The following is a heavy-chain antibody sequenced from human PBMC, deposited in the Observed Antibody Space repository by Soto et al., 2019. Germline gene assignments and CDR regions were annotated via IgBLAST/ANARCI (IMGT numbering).Heavy chain of an antibody. J-gene: IGHJ3*02. Sequence: EVQLVESGGGLVQPGGSPRLSCAASGFTVSSNYMSWVRQAPGKGLEWVSVIYSGGSTYYADSVKGRFTISRHNSKNTLYLQMNSLRAEDTAVYYCARGQWLVLGAFDIWGQGTMVTVSS. CDR2: IYSGGST. CDR3: ARGQWLVLGAFDI. D-gene: IGHD6-19*01. CDR1: GFTVSSNY. V-gene: IGHV3-53*04.